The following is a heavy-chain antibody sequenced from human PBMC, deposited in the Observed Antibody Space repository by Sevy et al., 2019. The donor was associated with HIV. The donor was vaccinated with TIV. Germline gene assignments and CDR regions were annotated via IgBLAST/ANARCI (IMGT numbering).Heavy chain of an antibody. V-gene: IGHV3-30*18. CDR1: GFTFSSYG. J-gene: IGHJ6*02. CDR2: ISYDGSNK. Sequence: GGSLRLSCAASGFTFSSYGMHWVRQAPGKGLEWVAVISYDGSNKYYADSVKGRFTISRDNSKNTLYLQMNSLRAEDTAVYYCAKDHNWNSFHYYYGMDVWGQGTTVTVSS. D-gene: IGHD1-7*01. CDR3: AKDHNWNSFHYYYGMDV.